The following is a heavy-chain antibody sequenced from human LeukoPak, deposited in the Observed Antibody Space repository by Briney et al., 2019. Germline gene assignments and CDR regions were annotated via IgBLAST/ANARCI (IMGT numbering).Heavy chain of an antibody. V-gene: IGHV3-53*01. D-gene: IGHD5-12*01. Sequence: GGSLRLSCSASGFIVNNYYMTWVRQAPGKGLECVSILYSGGMTYYADSVKGRFTISADNSKNTVNLQMNSLRVEDMAIYYCARMFGGNYYGYYFDNWGQGSMLTVSS. CDR3: ARMFGGNYYGYYFDN. CDR1: GFIVNNYY. CDR2: LYSGGMT. J-gene: IGHJ4*02.